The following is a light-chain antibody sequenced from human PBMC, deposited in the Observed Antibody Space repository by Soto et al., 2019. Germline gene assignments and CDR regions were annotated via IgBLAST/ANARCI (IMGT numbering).Light chain of an antibody. CDR2: GAS. J-gene: IGKJ1*01. Sequence: EIVMTQSPATLSVSPGERATLSCRASQSVRSNLAWYQQKRGQSPRLLIYGASTRATGIPARFSGSGSGTEFTLTITSLRPEDFGVYYCQQYRSWPRTFGQGTKVDIK. CDR1: QSVRSN. V-gene: IGKV3-15*01. CDR3: QQYRSWPRT.